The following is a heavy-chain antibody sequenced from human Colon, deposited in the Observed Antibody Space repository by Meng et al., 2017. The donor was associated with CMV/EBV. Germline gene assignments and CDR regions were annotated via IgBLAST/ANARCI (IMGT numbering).Heavy chain of an antibody. CDR1: GYTFSDYY. J-gene: IGHJ4*02. CDR2: IRSDGSAT. CDR3: VRSSGWSLFDY. Sequence: QVHLLASGAGVKEPGASVKGSCKTSGYTFSDYYMHWVRQAPGQGLEWMGWIRSDGSATNYAQKFRGRVTMTRDASVSTAYMELSGLTSDDTAVYFCVRSSGWSLFDYWGPGALVTVSS. D-gene: IGHD6-19*01. V-gene: IGHV1-2*02.